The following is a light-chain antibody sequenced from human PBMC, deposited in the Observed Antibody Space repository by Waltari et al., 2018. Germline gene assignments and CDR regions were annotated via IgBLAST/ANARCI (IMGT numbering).Light chain of an antibody. V-gene: IGKV3-20*01. J-gene: IGKJ1*01. CDR2: GAS. CDR1: QSVSRA. CDR3: QHYVSLPVT. Sequence: EFGLTQSPRTLSLSPGERAPLSCRASQSVSRALAWYQQNPGQAPRLLIYGASNRATGIPDRFSGSGSGTDFSLIISRLEPEDFAVYYCQHYVSLPVTFGQGTKVEIK.